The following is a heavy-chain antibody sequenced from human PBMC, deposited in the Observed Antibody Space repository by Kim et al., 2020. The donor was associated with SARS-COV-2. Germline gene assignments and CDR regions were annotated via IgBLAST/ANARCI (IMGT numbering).Heavy chain of an antibody. D-gene: IGHD2-15*01. V-gene: IGHV1-3*01. CDR3: ARGGAASYYYYYMDV. Sequence: QTFQGRVTITRDTSANTGYMELSSLRSEDTAVYYCARGGAASYYYYYMDVWGKGTTVTVSS. J-gene: IGHJ6*03.